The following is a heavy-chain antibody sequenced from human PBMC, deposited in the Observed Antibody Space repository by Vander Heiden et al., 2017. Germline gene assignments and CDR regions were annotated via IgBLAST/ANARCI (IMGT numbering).Heavy chain of an antibody. J-gene: IGHJ4*02. Sequence: QVQLVQSGAEVKRPGASVQVSCKASGYSFSDYEIQWVRQAAGQGLGWGGWMDPKTGKTGDAPKLQGRVTMTRDIAINTAYMELISLRSEDTAVYYCARYCSSASCYKFDYWGQGTLVTVSS. CDR1: GYSFSDYE. CDR3: ARYCSSASCYKFDY. D-gene: IGHD2-2*01. V-gene: IGHV1-8*01. CDR2: MDPKTGKT.